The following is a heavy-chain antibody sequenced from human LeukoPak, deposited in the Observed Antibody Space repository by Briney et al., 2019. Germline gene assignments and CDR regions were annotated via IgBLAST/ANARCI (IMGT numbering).Heavy chain of an antibody. V-gene: IGHV5-51*01. CDR1: GYSFTSYW. Sequence: GESLKISCQGSGYSFTSYWIGWVRQMPGKGLEWMGIIYPGDSDTRYSPSFQGQVTISADKSISTAYLQWSSLKASDTAMYYCARAPGYSYGYNYFDYWGQGTLVTVSS. D-gene: IGHD5-18*01. CDR2: IYPGDSDT. J-gene: IGHJ4*02. CDR3: ARAPGYSYGYNYFDY.